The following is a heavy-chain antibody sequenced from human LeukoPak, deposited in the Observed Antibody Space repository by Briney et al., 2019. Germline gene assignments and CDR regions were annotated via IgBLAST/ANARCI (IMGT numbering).Heavy chain of an antibody. V-gene: IGHV3-20*04. J-gene: IGHJ3*02. Sequence: PGGSLRLSCAASGFTFDDYDMSWVPQAPGKGVEWVSGINWNGGSTGYADSVKGRFTISRDNARNSLYLQMNSLRAEDTALYYCARIAMAGIGDGFDIWGQGTMVTVSS. CDR3: ARIAMAGIGDGFDI. CDR2: INWNGGST. CDR1: GFTFDDYD. D-gene: IGHD6-19*01.